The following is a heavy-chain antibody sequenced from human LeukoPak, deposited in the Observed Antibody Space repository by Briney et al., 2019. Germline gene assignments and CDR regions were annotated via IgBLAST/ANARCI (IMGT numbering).Heavy chain of an antibody. Sequence: SVKVSCKASGGTFSSYAISWVRQAPGQGLEWMGGIIPIFGTANYAQKFQGRVTITTDESTSTAYMELSSLRSEDTAVYYCARACSGGSCYALIDYYYMDVWGKGTTVTVSS. CDR1: GGTFSSYA. CDR3: ARACSGGSCYALIDYYYMDV. V-gene: IGHV1-69*05. D-gene: IGHD2-15*01. CDR2: IIPIFGTA. J-gene: IGHJ6*03.